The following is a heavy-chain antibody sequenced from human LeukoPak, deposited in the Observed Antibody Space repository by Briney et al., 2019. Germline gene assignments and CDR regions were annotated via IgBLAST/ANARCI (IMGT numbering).Heavy chain of an antibody. V-gene: IGHV3-9*01. D-gene: IGHD1-7*01. J-gene: IGHJ3*02. CDR2: ITWNSGTI. CDR3: AKDVTGTGAFDI. CDR1: GFTFDDYA. Sequence: SLRLSCAASGFTFDDYAMHWVRQGPGKGLEWVSGITWNSGTIGYADSVKGRFTISRDNAKNSLHLQMNSLRAEDTALYYCAKDVTGTGAFDIWGQGTMVTVSS.